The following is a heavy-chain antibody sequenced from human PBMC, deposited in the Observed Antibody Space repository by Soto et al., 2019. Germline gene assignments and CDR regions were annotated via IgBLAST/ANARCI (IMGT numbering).Heavy chain of an antibody. D-gene: IGHD6-13*01. CDR2: ISAYNGNT. CDR3: ARDGSSWYFRWFDP. V-gene: IGHV1-18*01. Sequence: GASVKVSSKASGYTFTSYGISWLRQAPGQGLEWMGWISAYNGNTNYAQKLQGRVTMTTDTSTSTAYMELRSLRSDDTAVYYCARDGSSWYFRWFDPWGQGTLVTVSS. CDR1: GYTFTSYG. J-gene: IGHJ5*02.